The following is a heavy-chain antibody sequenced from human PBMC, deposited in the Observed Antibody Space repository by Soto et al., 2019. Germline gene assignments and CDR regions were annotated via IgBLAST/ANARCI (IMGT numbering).Heavy chain of an antibody. CDR2: IHNSGSI. J-gene: IGHJ5*02. CDR1: NGSIISDY. V-gene: IGHV4-59*01. Sequence: SETLYLTCSVSNGSIISDYWSWIRQPPGKGLEWIGYIHNSGSINYNPSLKSRLTISLDTSKNQISLKLRSVTAADTAVYYCAALLQGSSGWERWFDPWGQGTLVTVSS. D-gene: IGHD6-19*01. CDR3: AALLQGSSGWERWFDP.